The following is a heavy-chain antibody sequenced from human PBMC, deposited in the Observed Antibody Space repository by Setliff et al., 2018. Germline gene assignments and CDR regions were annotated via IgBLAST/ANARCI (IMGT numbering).Heavy chain of an antibody. CDR3: ARRLRESHAFHI. V-gene: IGHV4-30-4*08. CDR1: GGSFSDYY. D-gene: IGHD2-15*01. Sequence: TCTVYGGSFSDYYWSWIRLPPGKGLEWIGYIHNSGTAYYNPSLRSRLTISVDTSKNQFSLKLNSVTAADTAVYYCARRLRESHAFHIWGQGTLVTVSS. J-gene: IGHJ3*02. CDR2: IHNSGTA.